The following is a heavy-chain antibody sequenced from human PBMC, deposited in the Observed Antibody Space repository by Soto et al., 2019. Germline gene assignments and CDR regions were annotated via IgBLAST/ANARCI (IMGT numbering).Heavy chain of an antibody. CDR3: VKDQGYDFWSGDTFNDY. CDR1: GFTFSSYA. CDR2: ISSNGGST. J-gene: IGHJ4*02. V-gene: IGHV3-64D*08. Sequence: GGSLRLSCSASGFTFSSYAMHWVRQAPGKGLEYVSAISSNGGSTYYADSVKGRFTISRDNSKNTLYLQMSSLRAEDTAVYYCVKDQGYDFWSGDTFNDYWGQGTLVTVSS. D-gene: IGHD3-3*01.